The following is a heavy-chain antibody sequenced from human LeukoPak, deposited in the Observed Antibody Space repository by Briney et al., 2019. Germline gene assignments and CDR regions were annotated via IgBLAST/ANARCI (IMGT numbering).Heavy chain of an antibody. Sequence: ASVKVSCKASGYTFSRYAMHWVRQAPGQRLEWMGWINADNYNTKYSQKLQGRVTITRDTSASTAYMELSSLRSEDTAVYYCARDRDNSWSSIDYWGQGTLVTVSS. J-gene: IGHJ4*02. V-gene: IGHV1-3*01. CDR3: ARDRDNSWSSIDY. CDR1: GYTFSRYA. D-gene: IGHD6-13*01. CDR2: INADNYNT.